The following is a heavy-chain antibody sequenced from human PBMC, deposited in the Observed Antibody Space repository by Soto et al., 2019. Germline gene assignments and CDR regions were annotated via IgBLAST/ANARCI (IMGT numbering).Heavy chain of an antibody. J-gene: IGHJ3*02. CDR2: ISDDGSNK. D-gene: IGHD2-8*02. Sequence: GGSLRLSCAASRFTFSSSAMHWVRQAPGKGLEWVALISDDGSNKSYVDSVKGRFTISRDNSKSTLYLQMNSLRAEDTAVYYCKRGSAWYVFDIWGQGTMVTVSS. CDR1: RFTFSSSA. CDR3: KRGSAWYVFDI. V-gene: IGHV3-30-3*01.